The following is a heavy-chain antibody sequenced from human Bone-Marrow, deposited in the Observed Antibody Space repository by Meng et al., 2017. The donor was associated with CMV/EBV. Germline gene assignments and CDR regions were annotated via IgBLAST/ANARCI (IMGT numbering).Heavy chain of an antibody. V-gene: IGHV4-34*01. J-gene: IGHJ6*02. D-gene: IGHD3-10*01. CDR1: GGSSRGYY. CDR2: INHRGST. Sequence: SELLSFTCAVYGGSSRGYYWSWIRQPPGKGLEWSGEINHRGSTNSSPSLKSRVTISVDTSKNKFSRKMRSVTAADTAVYYCARGNRGWDEVVRGGYYYYGMDVWGQGTTVTVSS. CDR3: ARGNRGWDEVVRGGYYYYGMDV.